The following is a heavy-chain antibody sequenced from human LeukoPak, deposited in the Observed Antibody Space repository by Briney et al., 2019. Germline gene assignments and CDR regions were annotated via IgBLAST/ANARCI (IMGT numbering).Heavy chain of an antibody. Sequence: GGSLRLSCAASGFTFSNYGMHWVRQAPGKGLEWVAYMRDDGSSKYYADSVKGRFTISRDNSKSTLYLQMNSLRTEDTAVYYCAKGFDSTGFYLDSWGQGTLVTVYS. CDR3: AKGFDSTGFYLDS. CDR2: MRDDGSSK. J-gene: IGHJ4*02. D-gene: IGHD3-22*01. CDR1: GFTFSNYG. V-gene: IGHV3-30*02.